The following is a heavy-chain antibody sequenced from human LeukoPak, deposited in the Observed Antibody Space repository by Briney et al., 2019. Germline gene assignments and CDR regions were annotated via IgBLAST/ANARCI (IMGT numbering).Heavy chain of an antibody. CDR3: ATDLAMVRGVIGGDY. D-gene: IGHD3-10*01. V-gene: IGHV1-24*01. CDR2: FDPEDGET. CDR1: GYTLTELP. J-gene: IGHJ4*02. Sequence: ASVKVSCKVSGYTLTELPMHGLRQAPGKGREGMGGFDPEDGETIYAQKFQGRVTMTEDTSTDTAYMELSSLTSDDTAVYYCATDLAMVRGVIGGDYWGQGTLVTVSS.